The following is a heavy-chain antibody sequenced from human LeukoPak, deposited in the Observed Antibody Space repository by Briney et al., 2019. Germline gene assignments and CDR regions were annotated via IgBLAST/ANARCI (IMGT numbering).Heavy chain of an antibody. V-gene: IGHV4-39*07. Sequence: SETLSLTCTVSGGSISSSSYYWGWIRQPPGKGLEWIGSIYYSGSTYYNPSLKSRVTISVDTSKNQFSLKLSSVTAADTAVYYCARGPHCSGGSCYSVSDYWGQGTLVTVSS. CDR3: ARGPHCSGGSCYSVSDY. J-gene: IGHJ4*02. CDR2: IYYSGST. D-gene: IGHD2-15*01. CDR1: GGSISSSSYY.